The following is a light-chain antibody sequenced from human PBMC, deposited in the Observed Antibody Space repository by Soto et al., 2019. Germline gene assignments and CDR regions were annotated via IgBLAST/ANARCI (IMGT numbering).Light chain of an antibody. CDR2: DAS. CDR3: QQRSNWPLP. V-gene: IGKV3-11*01. J-gene: IGKJ3*01. Sequence: EIVLTQSPATRSFSQVERATLSCRASQSVSSYLAWYQQKPGQAPRLLIYDASNRATGIPARFSGSGSGTDFTLTISSLEPEDFAVYYCQQRSNWPLPFGPGTKADIK. CDR1: QSVSSY.